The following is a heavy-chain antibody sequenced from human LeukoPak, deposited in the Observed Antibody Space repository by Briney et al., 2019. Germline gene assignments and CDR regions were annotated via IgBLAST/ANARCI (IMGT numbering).Heavy chain of an antibody. CDR1: GGSISSSGCY. D-gene: IGHD3-22*01. CDR3: AREKYYYDSSGYYQSHSDY. CDR2: IYYSGIT. J-gene: IGHJ4*02. Sequence: PSETLSLTCTVSGGSISSSGCYWSWLRQHPGKGLEWIGYIYYSGITYYNPSLKSRLAISVDTSTNQFSLKLSSVTVADTAVYYCAREKYYYDSSGYYQSHSDYWGQGTLVTVSS. V-gene: IGHV4-31*03.